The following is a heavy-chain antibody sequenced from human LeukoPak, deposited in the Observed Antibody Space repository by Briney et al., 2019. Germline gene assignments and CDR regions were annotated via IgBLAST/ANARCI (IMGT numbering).Heavy chain of an antibody. CDR2: INHSGST. D-gene: IGHD3-22*01. CDR1: GGSFSSYY. Sequence: SETLSLTCAVYGGSFSSYYWSWIRQPPGKGLEWIGEINHSGSTNYNPSLKSRVTISVDTSKNQFSLKLSSVTAADTAVYYCARAPDSSGSYAFDIWGQGTMVTVSS. V-gene: IGHV4-34*01. J-gene: IGHJ3*02. CDR3: ARAPDSSGSYAFDI.